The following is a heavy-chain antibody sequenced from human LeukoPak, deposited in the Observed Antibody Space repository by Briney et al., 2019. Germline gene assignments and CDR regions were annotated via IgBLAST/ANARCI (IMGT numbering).Heavy chain of an antibody. CDR3: ARGRGYLMTDPEY. J-gene: IGHJ4*02. CDR2: LTGTGRTT. CDR1: GFPFSSYA. D-gene: IGHD2-21*02. V-gene: IGHV3-23*01. Sequence: PGGSLRLSCAASGFPFSSYAMSWVRQAPDQGLEWVSALTGTGRTTYYADSVKGRFTISRDNSKNTLYLQMSSLRVEDTAVYYCARGRGYLMTDPEYWGQGTLVTVSS.